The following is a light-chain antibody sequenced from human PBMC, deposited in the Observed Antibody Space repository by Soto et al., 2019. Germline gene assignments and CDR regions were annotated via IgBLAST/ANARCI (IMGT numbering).Light chain of an antibody. CDR1: SSNIGSNY. CDR2: RNN. Sequence: QSVLTQPPSASGTPGQRVTISCSGSSSNIGSNYVYWYQQLPGTAPKLLIYRNNQRPSGVPDRFSGFKSGTSASLAISGLRSEAEADYYCAAWDDSLSGPVFGGGTKVTVL. J-gene: IGLJ2*01. CDR3: AAWDDSLSGPV. V-gene: IGLV1-47*01.